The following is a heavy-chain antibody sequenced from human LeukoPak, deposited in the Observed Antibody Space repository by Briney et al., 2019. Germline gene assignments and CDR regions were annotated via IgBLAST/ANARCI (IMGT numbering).Heavy chain of an antibody. J-gene: IGHJ4*02. V-gene: IGHV3-53*01. D-gene: IGHD3-10*01. Sequence: GGSLRLSCAASGFTVSSNYMSWVRQAQGKGLEWVSVIYSGGSTYYADSVKGRFTISRDNSKNTLYLQMNSLRAEDTAVYYCAGGANYYGSGSYYNGLDYWGQGTLVTVSS. CDR3: AGGANYYGSGSYYNGLDY. CDR2: IYSGGST. CDR1: GFTVSSNY.